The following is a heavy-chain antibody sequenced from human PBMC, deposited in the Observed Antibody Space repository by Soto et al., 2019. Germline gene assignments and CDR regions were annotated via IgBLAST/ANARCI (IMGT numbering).Heavy chain of an antibody. CDR1: GYSFDAYI. CDR3: ATWYGNHYFGLDV. D-gene: IGHD6-13*01. V-gene: IGHV3-48*01. Sequence: TGGSLRLSCAASGYSFDAYIMNWVRQAPGKGLEWVSSINPRGLTKFYADSVRGRFTISRDDASSSLFLQMNNLRAEDTAVYYCATWYGNHYFGLDVWGQGTTVTVSS. CDR2: INPRGLTK. J-gene: IGHJ6*02.